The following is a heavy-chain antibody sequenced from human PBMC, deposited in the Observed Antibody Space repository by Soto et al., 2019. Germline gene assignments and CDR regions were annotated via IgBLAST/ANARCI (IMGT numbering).Heavy chain of an antibody. J-gene: IGHJ4*02. CDR3: ARLWGYGDYGEIGY. CDR2: ISTYNGNT. CDR1: GYTFSSFG. D-gene: IGHD4-17*01. Sequence: QVQLVQSGAEVKKPGASVKVSCKASGYTFSSFGISWVRQAPGQGLEWMGWISTYNGNTNYAQKLHGRVTLTTDTPTSTAYMELRSLRSDDTAVYYCARLWGYGDYGEIGYWGQGTLVTVSS. V-gene: IGHV1-18*01.